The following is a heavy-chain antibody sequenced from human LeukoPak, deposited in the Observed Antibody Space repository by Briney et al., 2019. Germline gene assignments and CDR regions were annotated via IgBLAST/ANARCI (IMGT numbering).Heavy chain of an antibody. CDR1: RFTFSSYA. D-gene: IGHD3-10*01. V-gene: IGHV3-23*01. CDR3: ARGGFGEAYYYYYYMDV. Sequence: GGSLRLSCAASRFTFSSYAMSWVRQAPGQGLEWVSSISGSGGRTYYADSVKGRFTISRDNSKNTLYLQMNSLRAEDTAVYYCARGGFGEAYYYYYYMDVWGKGTTVTVSS. CDR2: ISGSGGRT. J-gene: IGHJ6*03.